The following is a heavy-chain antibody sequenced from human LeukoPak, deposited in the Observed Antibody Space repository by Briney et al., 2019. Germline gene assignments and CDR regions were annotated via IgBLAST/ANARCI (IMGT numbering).Heavy chain of an antibody. Sequence: GGSLRLSCAASGFTFSSYWMTWVRQAPGKGLEWVAKIKQDGSEKYYEDSVKGRFTISRDNAKNSLYLQMNSLGAEDTAVYYCARRGTSSSWAHFDYWGQGTLVTVSS. V-gene: IGHV3-7*05. CDR2: IKQDGSEK. CDR1: GFTFSSYW. D-gene: IGHD6-13*01. CDR3: ARRGTSSSWAHFDY. J-gene: IGHJ4*02.